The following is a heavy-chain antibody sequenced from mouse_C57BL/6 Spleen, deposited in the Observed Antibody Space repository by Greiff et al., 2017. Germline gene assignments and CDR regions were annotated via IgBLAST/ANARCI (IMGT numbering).Heavy chain of an antibody. V-gene: IGHV14-4*01. CDR3: TQGGSSHRNY. CDR2: IDPENGDT. Sequence: VQLQQSGAELVRPGASVKLSCTASGFNIKDDYMHWVKQRPEQGLEWIGWIDPENGDTEYASKFQGKATITADTSSNTAYLQLSSLTTEDTAVYYCTQGGSSHRNYWGQGTSVTVSS. J-gene: IGHJ4*01. D-gene: IGHD1-1*01. CDR1: GFNIKDDY.